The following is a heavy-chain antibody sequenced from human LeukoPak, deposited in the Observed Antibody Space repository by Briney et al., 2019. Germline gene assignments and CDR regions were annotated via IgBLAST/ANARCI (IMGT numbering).Heavy chain of an antibody. Sequence: GGSLRLSCAASGFIFSSYSMNWVRQAPGKGLEWVSSISSSSSKIYYADSVKGRFTISRDNAKISLYLQMNSLRAEDTAVYYCAGGGSGYLVDYWGQGTLVTVSS. J-gene: IGHJ4*02. CDR2: ISSSSSKI. V-gene: IGHV3-21*01. CDR1: GFIFSSYS. D-gene: IGHD3-22*01. CDR3: AGGGSGYLVDY.